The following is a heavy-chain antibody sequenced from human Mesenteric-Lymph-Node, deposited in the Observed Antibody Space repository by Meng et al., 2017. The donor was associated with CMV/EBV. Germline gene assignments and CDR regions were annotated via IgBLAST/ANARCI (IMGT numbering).Heavy chain of an antibody. Sequence: QVQLQQWGAGLLKPSETLSLTCAVYGGSFGGYYWSWIRQPPGKGLEWIGEINHSGVPNYNPSLKSRVTISLDRSKNQFSLKLSSVTAEDTAVYYCARGSDIPVNNYWGQGTLVTVSS. CDR2: INHSGVP. CDR3: ARGSDIPVNNY. J-gene: IGHJ4*02. CDR1: GGSFGGYY. V-gene: IGHV4-34*01. D-gene: IGHD2-15*01.